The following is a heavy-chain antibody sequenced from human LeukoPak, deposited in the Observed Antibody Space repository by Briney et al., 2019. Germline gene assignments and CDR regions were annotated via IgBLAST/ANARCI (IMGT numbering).Heavy chain of an antibody. CDR2: ISYDGSNK. CDR3: AKQAQWLVRGFDY. V-gene: IGHV3-30*18. D-gene: IGHD6-19*01. Sequence: GRSLRLSCAASGFTFSSYGMHWVRQAPGKGLEWVAVISYDGSNKYYADSVKGRFTISRDNSKNTLYLQMNSLRAEDTAVYYCAKQAQWLVRGFDYWGQGTLVTVSS. CDR1: GFTFSSYG. J-gene: IGHJ4*02.